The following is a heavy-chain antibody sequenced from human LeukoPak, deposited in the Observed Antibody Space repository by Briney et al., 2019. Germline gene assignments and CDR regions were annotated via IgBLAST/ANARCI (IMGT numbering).Heavy chain of an antibody. V-gene: IGHV3-21*01. Sequence: GGSLRLSCAASGFTFSSYSMNWVRQAPGKGLEWVSSISSSSSYIYYADSVEGRFTISRDNAKNSLYLQMNSLRAEDTAVYYCARVPRFVRARYYFDYWGQGTLVTVSS. CDR1: GFTFSSYS. CDR2: ISSSSSYI. CDR3: ARVPRFVRARYYFDY. D-gene: IGHD2-21*01. J-gene: IGHJ4*02.